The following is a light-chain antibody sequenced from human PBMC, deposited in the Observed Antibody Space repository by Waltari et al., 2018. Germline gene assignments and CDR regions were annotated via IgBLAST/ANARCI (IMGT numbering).Light chain of an antibody. Sequence: SYELTQPPSVSVSPGQTASITCSGDILGNKYASWYQQKPGQSPLLVVYQDTKRPSGIPERFSGSKSGNAATLTISWTQAMDEADYYCQALGTAAWVFGGGTKLTVL. V-gene: IGLV3-1*01. J-gene: IGLJ3*02. CDR2: QDT. CDR1: ILGNKY. CDR3: QALGTAAWV.